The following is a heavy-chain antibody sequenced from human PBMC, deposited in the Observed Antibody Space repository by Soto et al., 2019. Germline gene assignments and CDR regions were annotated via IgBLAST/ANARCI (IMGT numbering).Heavy chain of an antibody. CDR3: ARGVAIFGVVVPYYYYGMDV. Sequence: SVKVSCQASGYTFTGYYMHWGRQAPVEGLEWLGWINPDSGGTNYAQKFQGRVTMTRDTSISTAYMELSRLRSDDTAVYYCARGVAIFGVVVPYYYYGMDVWGQGTTVTAP. J-gene: IGHJ6*02. CDR1: GYTFTGYY. CDR2: INPDSGGT. V-gene: IGHV1-2*02. D-gene: IGHD3-3*01.